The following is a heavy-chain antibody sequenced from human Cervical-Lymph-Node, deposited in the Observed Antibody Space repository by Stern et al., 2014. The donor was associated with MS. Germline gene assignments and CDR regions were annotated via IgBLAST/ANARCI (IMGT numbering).Heavy chain of an antibody. J-gene: IGHJ6*02. D-gene: IGHD3-10*01. CDR1: GGTFSSYA. V-gene: IGHV1-69*01. CDR3: ASSVGELTPEAV. Sequence: VQLLESGAEVKKPGSSVRVSCKASGGTFSSYAISWVRQAPGQGLEWMGGIIPIFGTANYAQKFQGRVTIPADGSTSTAYMEVSSLRSEDTAVYYCASSVGELTPEAVWGQGTTVTVFS. CDR2: IIPIFGTA.